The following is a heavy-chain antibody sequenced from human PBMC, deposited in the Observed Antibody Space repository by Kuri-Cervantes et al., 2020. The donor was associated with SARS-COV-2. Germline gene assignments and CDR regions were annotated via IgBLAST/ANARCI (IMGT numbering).Heavy chain of an antibody. CDR3: ARGPTPIVGATHFDY. J-gene: IGHJ4*02. CDR1: GGSFSGYY. Sequence: SETLSLTCAIYGGSFSGYYWSWIRQPPGKGLEWIGEINHSGSTNYDPSLKSRVTISIDTSKNQFSLKLSSVTAADTAVYYCARGPTPIVGATHFDYWGQGTRVTCSS. V-gene: IGHV4-34*01. D-gene: IGHD1-26*01. CDR2: INHSGST.